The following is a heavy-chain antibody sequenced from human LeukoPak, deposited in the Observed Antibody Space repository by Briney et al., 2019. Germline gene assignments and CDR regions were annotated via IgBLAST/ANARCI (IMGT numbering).Heavy chain of an antibody. J-gene: IGHJ4*02. CDR1: SGSISTSNYY. CDR3: ARERSPLYFDY. Sequence: SETLSLTCTVSSGSISTSNYYWGWVRQPPGKALEWIGNIFYSGSTYYSPSLKSRVTISLDTSKNQFSLKLSSVTAADTAVYYCARERSPLYFDYWGQGTPVTVSS. CDR2: IFYSGST. V-gene: IGHV4-39*07.